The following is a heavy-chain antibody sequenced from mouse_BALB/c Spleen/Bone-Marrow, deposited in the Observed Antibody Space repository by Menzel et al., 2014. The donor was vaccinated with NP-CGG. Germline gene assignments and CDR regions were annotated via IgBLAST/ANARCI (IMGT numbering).Heavy chain of an antibody. J-gene: IGHJ3*01. CDR2: INPSNGGT. D-gene: IGHD2-13*01. CDR3: TREGDSPFAY. Sequence: HDQLQQPGAELVKPGASVKLSCKASGYTFTSYYMYWVKPRPGQGLEWIGEINPSNGGTNFNEKFKSKATLTVDKSSSTAYMQLSSLTSEDSAVYYCTREGDSPFAYWGQGTLVTVSA. CDR1: GYTFTSYY. V-gene: IGHV1S81*02.